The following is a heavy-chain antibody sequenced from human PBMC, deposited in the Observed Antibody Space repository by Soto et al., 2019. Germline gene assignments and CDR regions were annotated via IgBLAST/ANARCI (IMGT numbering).Heavy chain of an antibody. J-gene: IGHJ6*02. V-gene: IGHV1-69*01. D-gene: IGHD6-6*01. Sequence: QVQLVQSGAEVKKPGSSVKVSCKASGGTFSSYAISWVRQAPGQGLEWMGGIIHIFGTANYAQKFQGRVTMTADEATSTAYMELSRLRSEDTAVYYCARGWVSSSSSGGAYGMDVWGQGTTVTVSS. CDR1: GGTFSSYA. CDR3: ARGWVSSSSSGGAYGMDV. CDR2: IIHIFGTA.